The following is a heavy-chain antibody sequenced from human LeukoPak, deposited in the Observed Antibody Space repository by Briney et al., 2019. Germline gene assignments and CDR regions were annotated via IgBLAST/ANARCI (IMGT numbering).Heavy chain of an antibody. V-gene: IGHV4-39*01. Sequence: SETLSLTCTVSGGSIRSSYYYWGWIRQPPGKGLEWIGSIYDSGSTYYNPSLKSRVTISVDTSKYQFSLKLNSVTAADTAVYYCARIGPYSSGFDPWSQGTLVTVSS. D-gene: IGHD6-19*01. CDR3: ARIGPYSSGFDP. J-gene: IGHJ5*02. CDR2: IYDSGST. CDR1: GGSIRSSYYY.